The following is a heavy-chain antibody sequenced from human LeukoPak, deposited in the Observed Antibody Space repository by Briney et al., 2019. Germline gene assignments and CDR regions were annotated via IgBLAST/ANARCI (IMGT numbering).Heavy chain of an antibody. V-gene: IGHV1-24*01. J-gene: IGHJ4*02. Sequence: ASVRVSCKVSGYTLTELSMHWVRQAPGKGLEGMGGFDPEDGETIYAQKFQGRVTMTEDTSTDTAYMELSSLRSEDTAVYYCATPWGSSRAYLDYWGQGTLVTVSS. CDR3: ATPWGSSRAYLDY. CDR1: GYTLTELS. CDR2: FDPEDGET. D-gene: IGHD6-6*01.